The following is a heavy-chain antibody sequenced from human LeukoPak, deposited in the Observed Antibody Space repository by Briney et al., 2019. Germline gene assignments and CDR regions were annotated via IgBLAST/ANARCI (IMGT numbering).Heavy chain of an antibody. Sequence: GASVKVSCKASGGTFSSYAISWVRQAPGQGLEWMGWISAYNGNTNYAEKLQGRVTMTTDTSTSTAYMELRSLRSDDTAVYYCARGTDTGYPRIDYWGQGTLVTVSS. J-gene: IGHJ4*02. D-gene: IGHD3-9*01. CDR2: ISAYNGNT. CDR3: ARGTDTGYPRIDY. CDR1: GGTFSSYA. V-gene: IGHV1-18*01.